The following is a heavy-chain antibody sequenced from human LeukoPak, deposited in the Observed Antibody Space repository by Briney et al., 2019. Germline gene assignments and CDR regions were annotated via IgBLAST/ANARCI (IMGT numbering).Heavy chain of an antibody. Sequence: SETLSLTCTVSGGSISSSSYYWGWIRQPPGKGLEWIGSIYYTGSTYYNPPLKSRVTISVDTSKNQFSLKLSSVTAADTAVYYCARLVAVASTRYFDYWGQGTLVTVSS. D-gene: IGHD6-19*01. CDR2: IYYTGST. V-gene: IGHV4-39*01. CDR3: ARLVAVASTRYFDY. J-gene: IGHJ4*02. CDR1: GGSISSSSYY.